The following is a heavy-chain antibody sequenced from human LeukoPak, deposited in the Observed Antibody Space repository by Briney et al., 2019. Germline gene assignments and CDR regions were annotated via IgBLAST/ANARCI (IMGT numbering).Heavy chain of an antibody. V-gene: IGHV1-69*02. D-gene: IGHD1-1*01. CDR2: IIPILGIA. Sequence: GASVKVSCKASGGTFSSYTISWVRQAPGQGLEWMGRIIPILGIANYAQKFQGRVTITADKSTSTAYMELSSLRSEDTAVYYCARLPDPADNSNAFDIWGQGTMVTVSS. CDR3: ARLPDPADNSNAFDI. J-gene: IGHJ3*02. CDR1: GGTFSSYT.